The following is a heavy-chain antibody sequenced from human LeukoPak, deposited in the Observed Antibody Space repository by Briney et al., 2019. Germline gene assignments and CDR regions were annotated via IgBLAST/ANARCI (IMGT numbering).Heavy chain of an antibody. CDR1: GFTFSTYT. D-gene: IGHD3-10*01. J-gene: IGHJ4*02. Sequence: GGSLRLSCIASGFTFSTYTMAWVRQAQGGGLEWVSAIGGDGGGTFYADSVKGRFAISRDDSKSTLYLQMNSLRAEDTAVYYCLKDFGRNLGGPGYWGRGTLVTVSA. CDR3: LKDFGRNLGGPGY. V-gene: IGHV3-23*01. CDR2: IGGDGGGT.